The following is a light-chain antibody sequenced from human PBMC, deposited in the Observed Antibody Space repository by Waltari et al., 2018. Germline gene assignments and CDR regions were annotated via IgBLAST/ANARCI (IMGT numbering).Light chain of an antibody. CDR2: AAS. J-gene: IGKJ1*01. CDR3: LQDYKYPRT. Sequence: AIQMTQSPSSLSASVGDRLTISCRASQGIGNDLGWYQQKPGTAPKLLIYAASTLQSGVPSRFSGSGSGTDFTLTISSLQPEDFATYYCLQDYKYPRTFGQGTKVEIK. CDR1: QGIGND. V-gene: IGKV1-6*02.